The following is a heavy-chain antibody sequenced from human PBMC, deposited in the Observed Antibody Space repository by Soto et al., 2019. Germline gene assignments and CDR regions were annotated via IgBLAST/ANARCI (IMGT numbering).Heavy chain of an antibody. V-gene: IGHV4-38-2*02. D-gene: IGHD2-2*01. Sequence: SETLSLTCAVSGYSISSGYYWGWIRQPPGKGLEWIGSIYHSGSTYYNPSLKSRVTISVDTSKNQFSLKLSSVTAADTAVYYCARDFCSSTSCYSEDWFDPWGQGTLVTVSS. J-gene: IGHJ5*02. CDR3: ARDFCSSTSCYSEDWFDP. CDR2: IYHSGST. CDR1: GYSISSGYY.